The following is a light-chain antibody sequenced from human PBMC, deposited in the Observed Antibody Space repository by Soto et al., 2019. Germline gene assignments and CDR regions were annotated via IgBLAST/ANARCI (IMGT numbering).Light chain of an antibody. CDR3: GADNGSGSNFVWV. CDR1: SGYSNYK. J-gene: IGLJ3*02. Sequence: QLVLTQPPSASASLGASVTLTCTLSSGYSNYKGDWYQQRPGKGPRFVMRVGTGGIVGSKGDGIPDRFSVLGSGLNRYLTIKNIQEEDESDYHGGADNGSGSNFVWVFGGGTKLTVL. V-gene: IGLV9-49*01. CDR2: VGTGGIVG.